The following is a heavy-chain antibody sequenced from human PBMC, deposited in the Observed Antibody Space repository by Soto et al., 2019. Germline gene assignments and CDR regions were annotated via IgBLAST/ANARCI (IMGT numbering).Heavy chain of an antibody. CDR3: AMLNSGSYSYHGMDV. V-gene: IGHV3-23*01. CDR1: GFTYSSYA. D-gene: IGHD1-26*01. Sequence: EVQLLESGGDLVQPGGSLRLSCAASGFTYSSYAMNWVRQAPGKGLEWVSAISGSGGNTFYADSVKGRLTISRDYSKNTLFLQMHSLRAEDTAIYYWAMLNSGSYSYHGMDVWGQGTTVNVSS. CDR2: ISGSGGNT. J-gene: IGHJ6*02.